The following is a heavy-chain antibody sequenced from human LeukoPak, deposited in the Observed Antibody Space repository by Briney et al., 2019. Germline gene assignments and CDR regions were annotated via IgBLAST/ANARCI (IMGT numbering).Heavy chain of an antibody. V-gene: IGHV3-23*01. CDR1: GFTFSSYA. CDR3: AKDRRAVADTGDAFDI. Sequence: GGSLRLSCAASGFTFSSYAMSWVRQAPGKGLEWVSAISGSGGSTYYADSVKGRFTISRDNSKNTLYLQMNSLRAEDTAVYYCAKDRRAVADTGDAFDIWVQGTMVTVSS. D-gene: IGHD6-19*01. CDR2: ISGSGGST. J-gene: IGHJ3*02.